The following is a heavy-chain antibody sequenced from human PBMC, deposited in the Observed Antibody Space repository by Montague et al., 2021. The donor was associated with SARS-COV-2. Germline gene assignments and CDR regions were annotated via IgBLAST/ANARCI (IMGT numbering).Heavy chain of an antibody. V-gene: IGHV4-34*01. D-gene: IGHD3-22*01. CDR2: VNHSGST. CDR1: GGSISSYH. Sequence: SETLSLTCTVSGGSISSYHWSWIRRPPGKGLEWIGDVNHSGSTNYNPSLKSRVTISVDTSKNQFSLRLNSVTAADTAVYYCARGLDDVSRIVIVLAGACHWFDSWGQGTLVTVSS. CDR3: ARGLDDVSRIVIVLAGACHWFDS. J-gene: IGHJ5*01.